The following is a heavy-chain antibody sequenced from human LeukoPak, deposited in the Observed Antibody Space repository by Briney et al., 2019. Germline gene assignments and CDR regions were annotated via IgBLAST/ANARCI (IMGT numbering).Heavy chain of an antibody. J-gene: IGHJ5*02. V-gene: IGHV4-4*07. CDR2: IYTSGST. Sequence: SETLSLTCTVSGGSISSYYWSWIRQPAGKGLEWIGRIYTSGSTNYNPPLKSRVTMSVDTSKNQFSLKLSSVTAADTAVYYCARDRVVPAAPNWFDPWGQGTLVAVSS. CDR1: GGSISSYY. CDR3: ARDRVVPAAPNWFDP. D-gene: IGHD2-2*01.